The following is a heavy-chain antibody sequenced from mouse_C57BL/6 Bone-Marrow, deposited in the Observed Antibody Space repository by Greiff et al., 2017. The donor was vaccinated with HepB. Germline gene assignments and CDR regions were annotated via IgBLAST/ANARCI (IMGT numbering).Heavy chain of an antibody. Sequence: EVKVVESGGDLVKPGGSLKLSCAASGFTFSSYGMSWVRQTPDKRLEWVATISSGGSYTYYPDSVKGRFTISRDNAKNTLYLQMSSLKSEDTAMYYCARHPHYYGSNYFDYWGQGTTLTVSS. D-gene: IGHD1-1*01. CDR1: GFTFSSYG. CDR3: ARHPHYYGSNYFDY. V-gene: IGHV5-6*01. CDR2: ISSGGSYT. J-gene: IGHJ2*01.